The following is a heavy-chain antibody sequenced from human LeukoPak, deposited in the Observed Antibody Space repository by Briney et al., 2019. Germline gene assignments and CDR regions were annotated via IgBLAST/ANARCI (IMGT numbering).Heavy chain of an antibody. CDR3: AKDGGRYRFDY. D-gene: IGHD3-16*02. CDR1: GFPFNYYN. J-gene: IGHJ4*02. Sequence: PGGSLRLSCAAPGFPFNYYNIHWVRQAPGKGLEWVAFMRNDGSEIHYADSVKGRFTISRDNSNNSLSLQMNSLRVEDTAVYFCAKDGGRYRFDYWGQGTLCSVSS. V-gene: IGHV3-30*02. CDR2: MRNDGSEI.